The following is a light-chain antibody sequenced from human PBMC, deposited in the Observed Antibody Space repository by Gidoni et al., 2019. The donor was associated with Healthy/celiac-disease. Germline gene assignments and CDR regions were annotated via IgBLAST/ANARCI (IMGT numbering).Light chain of an antibody. CDR3: AAWDDSLSGWV. CDR2: RNN. Sequence: QSVLTQPPSASGTPGQRVTISCSGSSSNLGSNYVYWYQQLPGTAPKLLIYRNNQRPSGVPDRFSGSKSGTSASLAISGLRSEDEADYYGAAWDDSLSGWVFGGGTKLTV. J-gene: IGLJ3*02. CDR1: SSNLGSNY. V-gene: IGLV1-47*01.